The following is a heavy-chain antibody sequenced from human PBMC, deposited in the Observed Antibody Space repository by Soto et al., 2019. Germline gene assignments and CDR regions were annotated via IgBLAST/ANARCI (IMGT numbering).Heavy chain of an antibody. D-gene: IGHD6-6*01. Sequence: SETLSLTCAVSGGSICSAGYSCSCIRHPTGKGLGGTGYIYHSGSTYYSPSLNSRVTTSVDRSKNQFSLKLNSVTVVDTAVYYCARGGVAARPEDYWGRGTLVTVSS. CDR2: IYHSGST. CDR1: GGSICSAGYS. J-gene: IGHJ4*02. V-gene: IGHV4-30-2*01. CDR3: ARGGVAARPEDY.